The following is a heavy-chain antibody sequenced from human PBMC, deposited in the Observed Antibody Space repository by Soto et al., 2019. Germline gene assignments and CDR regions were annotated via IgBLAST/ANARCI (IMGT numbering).Heavy chain of an antibody. CDR2: ISAYSGNT. CDR3: ARQYDILTGYYLEVGY. Sequence: QVQLVQSGAEVKKPGASVKVSCKASGYTFTSYGISWVRQAPGQGLEWMGWISAYSGNTNYAQNLQGRVTMTTDTPTSTAYMELRSLRSDDTAVYYCARQYDILTGYYLEVGYWGQGTLVTVSS. J-gene: IGHJ4*02. D-gene: IGHD3-9*01. V-gene: IGHV1-18*01. CDR1: GYTFTSYG.